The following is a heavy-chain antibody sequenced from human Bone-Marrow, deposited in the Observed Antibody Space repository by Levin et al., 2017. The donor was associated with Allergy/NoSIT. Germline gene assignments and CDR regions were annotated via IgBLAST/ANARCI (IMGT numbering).Heavy chain of an antibody. CDR2: INPKSDGT. D-gene: IGHD3-16*01. V-gene: IGHV1-2*06. CDR3: AREGGDYAPLDF. Sequence: GGSLRLSCKASGYTFSGFYVNWVRQAPGQGLEWMGRINPKSDGTNYARTFQGRITLTSDTSTSTAYMELSWLKSDDTAVYYCAREGGDYAPLDFWGRGTLVTVSS. J-gene: IGHJ4*02. CDR1: GYTFSGFY.